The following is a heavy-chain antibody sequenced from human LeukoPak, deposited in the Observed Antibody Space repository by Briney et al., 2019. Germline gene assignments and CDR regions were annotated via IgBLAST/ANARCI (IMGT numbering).Heavy chain of an antibody. Sequence: GASVKVSCKASGYTFTSYYMHWVRRAPGQGLEWMGIINPSGGSTSYAQKFQGRVTMTGDTSTSTVYMELSSLRSEDTAVYHCAREKSGRSVGAKTGAFDIWGQGTMVTVSS. V-gene: IGHV1-46*01. D-gene: IGHD1-26*01. CDR3: AREKSGRSVGAKTGAFDI. CDR1: GYTFTSYY. J-gene: IGHJ3*02. CDR2: INPSGGST.